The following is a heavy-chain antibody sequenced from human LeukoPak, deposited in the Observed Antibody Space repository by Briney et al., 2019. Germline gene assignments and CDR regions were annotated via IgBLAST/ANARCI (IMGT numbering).Heavy chain of an antibody. V-gene: IGHV3-30-3*01. J-gene: IGHJ4*02. CDR1: GFTFSSYA. CDR2: ISYDGSNK. Sequence: PGRSLRLSCAASGFTFSSYAIHWVRQAPGKGLEWVAVISYDGSNKYYADSVKGRFTISRDNSKNTLYLQMNSLRAEDTAVYYCAVNMATSFDYWGQGTLVTVSS. CDR3: AVNMATSFDY. D-gene: IGHD5-24*01.